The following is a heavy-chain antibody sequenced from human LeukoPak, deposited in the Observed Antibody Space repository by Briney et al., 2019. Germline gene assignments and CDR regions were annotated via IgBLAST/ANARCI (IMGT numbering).Heavy chain of an antibody. J-gene: IGHJ4*02. CDR3: ARAEDYGDYDY. Sequence: PGGSLRLSCAASGFIFSKYWMTWVRQAPGKGLEWVANIKRDGSVIHYVDSVKGRFTISRDNAKNSLYLQMDSLRAEDTAVYYCARAEDYGDYDYWGQGTLVTVSS. V-gene: IGHV3-7*01. CDR2: IKRDGSVI. CDR1: GFIFSKYW. D-gene: IGHD4-17*01.